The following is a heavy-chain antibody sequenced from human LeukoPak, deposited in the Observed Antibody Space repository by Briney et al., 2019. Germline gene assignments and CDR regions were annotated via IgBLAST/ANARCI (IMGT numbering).Heavy chain of an antibody. CDR1: GFTFSSHE. V-gene: IGHV3-23*01. D-gene: IGHD2-21*02. CDR3: AREMVTAQRYFDY. J-gene: IGHJ4*02. CDR2: VSRNGEAT. Sequence: GGSLRLSCAASGFTFSSHEMSWVRQAPGKGLKWVAVVSRNGEATDYRGSVKGRLTISRDNSKNMVYLEMNSLRAEDTAIYYCAREMVTAQRYFDYWGQGTLVTVSS.